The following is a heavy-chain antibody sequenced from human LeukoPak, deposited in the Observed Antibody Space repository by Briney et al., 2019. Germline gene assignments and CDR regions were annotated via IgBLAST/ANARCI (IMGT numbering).Heavy chain of an antibody. Sequence: GASVKVSCKASGYTFTSYGISWVRQAPGQGLEWMGWISAYNGNTNYAQKLQGRVTMTTDTSTSTAYMELRSLRSDDTAVYYCARPMGLRFLEWLTVDYWGQGTLVTVSS. CDR2: ISAYNGNT. CDR1: GYTFTSYG. V-gene: IGHV1-18*01. J-gene: IGHJ4*02. CDR3: ARPMGLRFLEWLTVDY. D-gene: IGHD3-3*01.